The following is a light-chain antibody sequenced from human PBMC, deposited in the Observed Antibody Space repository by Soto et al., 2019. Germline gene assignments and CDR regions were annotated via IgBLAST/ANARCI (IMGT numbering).Light chain of an antibody. CDR2: AAS. J-gene: IGKJ2*01. CDR1: QSVTSY. CDR3: QQRSNWPPVYT. Sequence: EVVLTQSPATLSLSPGERATLSCRASQSVTSYLAWYQQKPGQAPRLLIYAASNKATGIPARFSGSGSGTDFSLTIISLEPEDFAVYYCQQRSNWPPVYTFGQGTK. V-gene: IGKV3-11*01.